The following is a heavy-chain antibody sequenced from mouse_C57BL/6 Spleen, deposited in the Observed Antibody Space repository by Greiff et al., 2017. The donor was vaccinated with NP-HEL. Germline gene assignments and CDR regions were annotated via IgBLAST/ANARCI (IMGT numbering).Heavy chain of an antibody. D-gene: IGHD1-1*01. CDR3: ARGDGSSYGWYFDV. Sequence: QVHVKQSGPGLVQPSQSLSITCTVSGFSLTSYGVHWVRQSPGKGLEWLGVIWSGGSTDYNAAFISRLSISKDNSKSQVFFKMNSLQADDTAIYYCARGDGSSYGWYFDVWGTGTTVTVSS. CDR2: IWSGGST. V-gene: IGHV2-2*01. CDR1: GFSLTSYG. J-gene: IGHJ1*03.